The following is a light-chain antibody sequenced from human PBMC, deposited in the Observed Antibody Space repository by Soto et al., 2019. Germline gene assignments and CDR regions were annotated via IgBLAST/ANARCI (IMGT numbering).Light chain of an antibody. Sequence: QSALAQAASVSGSPGQSIAISCTGISSDVGAYNYVSWYQQHPGKAPKLIIFDVSNRPSGVSNRFSGSKSGDTASLTISGLQAEDEADYFCKSYTTGSTYVFGTGTKLTV. CDR2: DVS. CDR1: SSDVGAYNY. V-gene: IGLV2-14*01. CDR3: KSYTTGSTYV. J-gene: IGLJ1*01.